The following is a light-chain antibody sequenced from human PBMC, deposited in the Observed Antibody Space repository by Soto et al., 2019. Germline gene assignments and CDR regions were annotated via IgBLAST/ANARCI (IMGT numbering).Light chain of an antibody. J-gene: IGKJ1*01. CDR2: GAS. Sequence: EIVLTQSPGTLSLSPGDRATLSCRASQSVSSSYLAWYQQKPGQAPGLLIYGASSRATGIPDRFSGSGSGTDFTLTISRLEPEDFAVYYCQQYGRSPWTFGQGNKVDIK. CDR1: QSVSSSY. V-gene: IGKV3-20*01. CDR3: QQYGRSPWT.